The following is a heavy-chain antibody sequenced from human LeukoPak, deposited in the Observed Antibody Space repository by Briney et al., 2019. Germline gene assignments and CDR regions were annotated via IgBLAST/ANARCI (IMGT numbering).Heavy chain of an antibody. Sequence: GGSLRLSCAASGFTFDDYAMHWVRQAPGKGLEWVSGISWNSGSIGYADSVKGRFTISRDNAKNSLYLQMNSLRAEDTALYYCAKGHGIVGATTRATPFDYWGQGTLVTVSS. CDR1: GFTFDDYA. CDR3: AKGHGIVGATTRATPFDY. J-gene: IGHJ4*02. D-gene: IGHD1-26*01. CDR2: ISWNSGSI. V-gene: IGHV3-9*01.